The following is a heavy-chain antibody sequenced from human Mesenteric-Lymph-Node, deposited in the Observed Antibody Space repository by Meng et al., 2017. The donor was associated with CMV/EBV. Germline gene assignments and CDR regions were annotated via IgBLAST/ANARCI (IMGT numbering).Heavy chain of an antibody. J-gene: IGHJ4*02. CDR3: ARVWSRLSGIDY. Sequence: GGSLRLSCAASGLTVSSNYMNWVRQAPGRGLEWVSVIYGDGTTKYADSVKGRFTISRDNAKNTVYLQMNSLRAEDTAVYYCARVWSRLSGIDYWGQGTLVTVSS. CDR2: IYGDGTT. V-gene: IGHV3-53*01. CDR1: GLTVSSNY. D-gene: IGHD2/OR15-2a*01.